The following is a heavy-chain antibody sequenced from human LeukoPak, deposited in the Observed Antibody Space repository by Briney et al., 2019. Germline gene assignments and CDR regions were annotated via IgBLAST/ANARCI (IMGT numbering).Heavy chain of an antibody. J-gene: IGHJ5*02. CDR2: ILSDESST. V-gene: IGHV3-74*01. CDR1: GFTFSSYW. D-gene: IGHD2-2*01. CDR3: AREELGYCSSTSCYDVVNWFDP. Sequence: GGPLRLSCAASGFTFSSYWMHWVRQAPGKGLVWVSRILSDESSTTYADSVKGRFTISRDNAKNTLYLQMNSLRAEDTAVYYCAREELGYCSSTSCYDVVNWFDPWGQGTLVTVSS.